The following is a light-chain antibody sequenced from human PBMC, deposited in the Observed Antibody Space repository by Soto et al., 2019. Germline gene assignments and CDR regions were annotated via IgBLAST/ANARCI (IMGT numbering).Light chain of an antibody. Sequence: QSGLTQPASGSGSPGQSITISCTGTSSDVGGYNYVSWYQQHPGKAPKLMIYDVSNQPSGVSNRFSGSKSGNTASLTISGLQAEDEADYYCSSYTSSSTLAAYVFGTGTKATVL. CDR3: SSYTSSSTLAAYV. J-gene: IGLJ1*01. CDR2: DVS. CDR1: SSDVGGYNY. V-gene: IGLV2-14*01.